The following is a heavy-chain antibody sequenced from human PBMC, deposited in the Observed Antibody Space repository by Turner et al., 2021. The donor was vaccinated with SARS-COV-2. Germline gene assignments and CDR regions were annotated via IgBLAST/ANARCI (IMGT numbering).Heavy chain of an antibody. CDR2: ISQEGSEK. Sequence: EVQLVESGGGLVQPGGSLRVSCAASGFTLGDYWMTWVRQAPGMGLECVASISQEGSEKRYVDSVQGRFAISRDNAKNSVYLQMNSLRVDDTAAYYCTRERRAAYGQIDNWGQGVLVTVSS. CDR3: TRERRAAYGQIDN. J-gene: IGHJ4*02. D-gene: IGHD3-10*01. V-gene: IGHV3-7*01. CDR1: GFTLGDYW.